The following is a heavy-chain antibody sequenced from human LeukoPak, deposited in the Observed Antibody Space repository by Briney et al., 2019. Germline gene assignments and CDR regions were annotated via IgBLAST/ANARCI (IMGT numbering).Heavy chain of an antibody. V-gene: IGHV3-7*01. D-gene: IGHD2-2*01. CDR1: GFTFSSYW. J-gene: IGHJ5*02. CDR3: ARDDCSSISCYHNWFDP. Sequence: GGSLRLSCAASGFTFSSYWMSWVRQAPGKGLEWVANIKQDGSEKYYVDSVKGRFAISRDNAKNSLYLQMNSLRAEDTAVYYCARDDCSSISCYHNWFDPWGQGTLVTVSS. CDR2: IKQDGSEK.